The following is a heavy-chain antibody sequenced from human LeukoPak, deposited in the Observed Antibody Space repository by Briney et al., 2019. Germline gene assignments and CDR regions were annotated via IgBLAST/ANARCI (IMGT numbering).Heavy chain of an antibody. CDR1: GGSFSGYY. CDR2: INHSGST. D-gene: IGHD6-13*01. V-gene: IGHV4-34*01. Sequence: SETLSLTCAVYGGSFSGYYWSWIRQPPGKGPEWIGEINHSGSTNYNPSLKSRVTISVDTSKNQFSLKLSSVTAADTAVYYCARGRSSSWYYYYGMDVWGQGTTVTVSS. CDR3: ARGRSSSWYYYYGMDV. J-gene: IGHJ6*02.